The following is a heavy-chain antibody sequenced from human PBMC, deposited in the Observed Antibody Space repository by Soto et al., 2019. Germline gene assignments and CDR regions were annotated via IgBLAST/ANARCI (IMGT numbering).Heavy chain of an antibody. CDR3: AKNQGVELVPLATVDWFDP. Sequence: LRLSCAASGFIFENFGMSWVRQAPGKGLEWISSISGSGFKKYYADSVKGRFTISRDNSKSTVYLELNKLSAEDTAVYHCAKNQGVELVPLATVDWFDPWGQGSVVTVSS. J-gene: IGHJ5*02. D-gene: IGHD1-26*01. CDR1: GFIFENFG. V-gene: IGHV3-23*01. CDR2: ISGSGFKK.